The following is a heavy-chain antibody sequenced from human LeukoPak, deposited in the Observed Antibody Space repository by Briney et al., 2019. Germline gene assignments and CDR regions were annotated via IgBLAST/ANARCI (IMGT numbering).Heavy chain of an antibody. Sequence: GGSLRLSCAASGFSFTDYYMSWIRQAPEKGLEWVSYISSSGSAIYYADSVRGRFTISRDNARNSMFLQMDGLRAEDTAMYYCATDIVATSGDYWGQGTLVTVSS. CDR1: GFSFTDYY. D-gene: IGHD5-12*01. CDR3: ATDIVATSGDY. J-gene: IGHJ4*02. CDR2: ISSSGSAI. V-gene: IGHV3-11*01.